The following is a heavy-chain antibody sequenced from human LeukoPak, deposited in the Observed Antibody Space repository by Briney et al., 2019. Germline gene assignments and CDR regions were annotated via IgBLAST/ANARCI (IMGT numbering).Heavy chain of an antibody. CDR1: GFTFTSYG. V-gene: IGHV3-30*03. CDR3: ARIGYSISWSGDY. J-gene: IGHJ4*02. D-gene: IGHD6-13*01. CDR2: ISSDGNNK. Sequence: GGSLRLSCAASGFTFTSYGMHWVRQAPGKGLEWVAPISSDGNNKYYADSVKGRFSISRDNSKNTLYLQMNGLRVEDTAVYYCARIGYSISWSGDYWGQGSLVTASS.